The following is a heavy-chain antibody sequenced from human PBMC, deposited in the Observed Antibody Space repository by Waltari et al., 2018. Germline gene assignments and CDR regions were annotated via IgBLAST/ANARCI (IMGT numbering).Heavy chain of an antibody. CDR3: ARVYGSGNTGGFFDF. CDR2: ISSSGTTT. D-gene: IGHD3-10*01. CDR1: GFTFSSYE. V-gene: IGHV3-48*03. Sequence: EVQLVESGGGLVQPGGSLRLSCAASGFTFSSYEMNWVRQAPGKGMEWVSYISSSGTTTYYTDSVKGRFTISRDNAKNSLYLQMNSLRADDTAIYYCARVYGSGNTGGFFDFWGQGTLVTVSS. J-gene: IGHJ4*02.